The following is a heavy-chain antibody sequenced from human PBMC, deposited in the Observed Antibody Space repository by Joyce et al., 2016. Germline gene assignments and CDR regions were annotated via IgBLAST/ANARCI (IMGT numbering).Heavy chain of an antibody. Sequence: QVQLVQSGAEVKKPGASVKVSCKASGYTFTGYYIHWVRQAPGQGLEWMGGISPNRGGTNYAQKFQGRGTMTRDTSIRTAYMELSRLRSDDTAVYYCARDLSSGWSLPSNYWGQGTLVTVSS. CDR3: ARDLSSGWSLPSNY. CDR2: ISPNRGGT. V-gene: IGHV1-2*02. J-gene: IGHJ4*02. CDR1: GYTFTGYY. D-gene: IGHD6-19*01.